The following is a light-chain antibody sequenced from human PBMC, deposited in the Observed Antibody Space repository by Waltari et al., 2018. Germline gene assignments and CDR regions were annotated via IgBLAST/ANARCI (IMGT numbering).Light chain of an antibody. CDR2: AAT. Sequence: DIQMTQSPSSLSASIGDSVTITCRASRSINVFVHWYQQKPGKAPNLLIHAATRLQSGAPSRVSGTGSGTDFTLTISNLQPEDFATYYCQQSYDFPYTFGQGTNLEIK. CDR3: QQSYDFPYT. V-gene: IGKV1-39*01. CDR1: RSINVF. J-gene: IGKJ2*01.